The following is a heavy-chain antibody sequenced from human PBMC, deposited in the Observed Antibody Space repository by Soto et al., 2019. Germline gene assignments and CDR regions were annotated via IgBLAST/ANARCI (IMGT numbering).Heavy chain of an antibody. CDR2: ISTTSGNT. D-gene: IGHD2-8*01. V-gene: IGHV1-18*01. J-gene: IGHJ4*02. CDR1: GYTFSSYS. CDR3: ARDNGYYDF. Sequence: QLQMVQSGAEGKQPGASVKISCKTSGYTFSSYSINWVRQAPGQGLEWMAWISTTSGNTHYAERVQDRVTVTLDKSARTAFMEMWGLTSDDTAVYFCARDNGYYDFWGQGTLVTVSS.